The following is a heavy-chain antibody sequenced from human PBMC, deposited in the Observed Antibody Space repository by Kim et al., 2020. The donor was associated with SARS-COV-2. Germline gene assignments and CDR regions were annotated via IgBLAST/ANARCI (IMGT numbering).Heavy chain of an antibody. V-gene: IGHV3-33*06. Sequence: GGSLRLSCAASGFTFSSYGMHWVRQAPGKGLEWVAVIWYDGSNKYYADSVKGRFTISRDNSKNTLYLQMNSLRAEDTAVYYCAKNLKAFDAFDIWGQGTMVTVSS. J-gene: IGHJ3*02. CDR1: GFTFSSYG. CDR3: AKNLKAFDAFDI. CDR2: IWYDGSNK.